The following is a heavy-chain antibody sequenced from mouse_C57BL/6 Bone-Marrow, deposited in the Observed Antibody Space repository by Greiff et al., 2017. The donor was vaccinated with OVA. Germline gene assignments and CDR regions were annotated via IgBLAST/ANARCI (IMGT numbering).Heavy chain of an antibody. V-gene: IGHV1-74*01. CDR1: GYTFTSYW. CDR3: AIRGYGSSYDYYYAMDY. Sequence: QVQLQQPGAELVKPGASVKVSCKASGYTFTSYWMHWVKQRPGQGLEWIGRIHPSDSDTNYNQQFKGKATLTVDKSSSTAYMQLSSLTSEDSAVYYCAIRGYGSSYDYYYAMDYWGQGTSVTVSS. J-gene: IGHJ4*01. CDR2: IHPSDSDT. D-gene: IGHD1-1*01.